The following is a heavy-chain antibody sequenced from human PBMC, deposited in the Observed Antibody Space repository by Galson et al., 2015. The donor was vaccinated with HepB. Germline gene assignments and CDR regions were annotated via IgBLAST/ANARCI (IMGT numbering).Heavy chain of an antibody. J-gene: IGHJ4*02. CDR1: GFTFSRYW. V-gene: IGHV3-7*01. CDR3: ARARQAGDGDFDH. CDR2: IKQDASQT. D-gene: IGHD7-27*01. Sequence: SLRLSCAASGFTFSRYWMSWVRQAPGKGLERVANIKQDASQTYYADSVKGRFTISGDNAKNSLYLQMNSLRAEDTAVYYCARARQAGDGDFDHWGQGTLVTVSS.